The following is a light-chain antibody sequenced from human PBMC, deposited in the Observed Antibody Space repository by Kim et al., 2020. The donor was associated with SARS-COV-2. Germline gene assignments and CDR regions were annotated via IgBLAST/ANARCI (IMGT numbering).Light chain of an antibody. J-gene: IGLJ3*02. Sequence: PEKTGWNSCGGNNIGSKSVHCYQQKPGQAPVLVIYYDSDRPSGIPERFSGSNSGNTATLTISRVEAGDEADYYCQVWDSSSDHPVFGGGTQLDRP. V-gene: IGLV3-21*04. CDR3: QVWDSSSDHPV. CDR2: YDS. CDR1: NIGSKS.